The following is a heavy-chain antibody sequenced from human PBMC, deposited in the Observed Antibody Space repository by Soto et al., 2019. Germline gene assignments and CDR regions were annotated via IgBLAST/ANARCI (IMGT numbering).Heavy chain of an antibody. CDR1: GGTFSSYT. V-gene: IGHV1-69*02. CDR2: IIPILGIA. J-gene: IGHJ3*02. CDR3: ARAYSDYDAGWAFDI. Sequence: ASVKVSCKASGGTFSSYTISWVRQAPGQGLEWMGRIIPILGIANYAQKFQGRVTITADKSTSTAYMELSSLRSEDTAVYYCARAYSDYDAGWAFDIWGQGTMVTVSS. D-gene: IGHD5-12*01.